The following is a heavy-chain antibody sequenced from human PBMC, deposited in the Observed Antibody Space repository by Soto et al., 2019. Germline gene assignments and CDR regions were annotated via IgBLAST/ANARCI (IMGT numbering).Heavy chain of an antibody. CDR2: IYWDDDK. J-gene: IGHJ4*02. CDR3: AHRLTLNSDWNYGRFDY. CDR1: GFSLTTSGVG. V-gene: IGHV2-5*02. D-gene: IGHD1-7*01. Sequence: QITLKESGPALVKPTQTLTLTCTFSGFSLTTSGVGVGWIRQPPGKALEWLALIYWDDDKRYCPSLRSRLTTSKDTPRHQVVLTMANMDPVDTATYFCAHRLTLNSDWNYGRFDYWGQGALVTVSS.